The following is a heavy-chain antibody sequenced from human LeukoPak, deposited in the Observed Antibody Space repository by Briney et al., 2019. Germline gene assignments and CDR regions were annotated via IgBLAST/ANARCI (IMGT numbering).Heavy chain of an antibody. CDR1: VYTFTKYG. Sequence: AAVTVSCKHSVYTFTKYGTSWVRPAPGQGLEWMGWISAYNGNTNYTQKLQGRVTITTDTSTRTAYIEWRSLRSDDTAVYYCARDSRYDSNPDSRRADIWGQGTMVTVSS. J-gene: IGHJ3*02. V-gene: IGHV1-18*01. CDR3: ARDSRYDSNPDSRRADI. D-gene: IGHD3-22*01. CDR2: ISAYNGNT.